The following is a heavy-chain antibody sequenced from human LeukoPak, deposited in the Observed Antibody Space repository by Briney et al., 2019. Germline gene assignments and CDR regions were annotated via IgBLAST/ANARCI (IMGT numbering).Heavy chain of an antibody. CDR1: DGSFSGYY. CDR3: ARTAGGYEECCYMDV. J-gene: IGHJ6*02. CDR2: INHSGST. V-gene: IGHV4-34*01. Sequence: SETLSLTCAVYDGSFSGYYWSWIRQPPGKGLEWIGEINHSGSTNYNPSLKSRVTISVDTSKNQFSLKLSSVTAADTAVYYCARTAGGYEECCYMDVWGQGTTVTVSS. D-gene: IGHD5-12*01.